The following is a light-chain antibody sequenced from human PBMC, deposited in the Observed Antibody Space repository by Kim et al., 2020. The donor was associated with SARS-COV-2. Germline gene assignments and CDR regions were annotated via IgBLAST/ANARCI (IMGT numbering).Light chain of an antibody. V-gene: IGKV1-5*03. J-gene: IGKJ2*01. CDR2: KAS. CDR1: QNIADW. Sequence: SASVGDRGTITCRASQNIADWLAWYQRKPGKAPKLLIYKASNLESGVPSRFSGSGSGTEFTLTISSLQPDDFATYDCQQYQSYPYTFGQGTKLEI. CDR3: QQYQSYPYT.